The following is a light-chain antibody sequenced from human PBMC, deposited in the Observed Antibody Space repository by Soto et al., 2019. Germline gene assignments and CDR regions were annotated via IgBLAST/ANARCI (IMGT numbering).Light chain of an antibody. CDR2: EVN. J-gene: IGLJ2*01. V-gene: IGLV2-14*01. CDR1: SDDVGGYNY. CDR3: SSYRSGNTLVV. Sequence: LTKPSSLSGSPGQSITISFTGTSDDVGGYNYVSCYQQHPGKAPKPMIFEVNNRPSGVSNRFSGSRSGNTASLTISGLQAEDEADYYCSSYRSGNTLVVFGGGTKVTVL.